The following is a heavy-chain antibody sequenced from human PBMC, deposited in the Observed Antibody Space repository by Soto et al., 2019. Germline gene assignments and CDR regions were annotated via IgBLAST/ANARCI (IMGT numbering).Heavy chain of an antibody. CDR2: ISAYNGNT. CDR1: GYTFTSYG. CDR3: ARWSFSSSSVVLGDY. Sequence: ASVKVSCKASGYTFTSYGISWVRQAPGQGLEWMGWISAYNGNTNYAQKLQGRVTMTTDTSTSTAYMELRSLRSDDTAVYYCARWSFSSSSVVLGDYWGQGTLVTVSS. J-gene: IGHJ4*02. V-gene: IGHV1-18*01. D-gene: IGHD6-6*01.